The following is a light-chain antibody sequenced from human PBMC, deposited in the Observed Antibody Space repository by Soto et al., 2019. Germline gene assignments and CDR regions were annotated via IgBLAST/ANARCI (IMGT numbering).Light chain of an antibody. V-gene: IGLV1-51*01. CDR3: GTCDSSLSAVV. Sequence: QSVLTQPPSVSAAPGQKVTISCSGSSSNIGNNYVSWYQQLPGTAPKLIIYDNNNRPSGIPYRFSGSKSGTSATLGITGLQTGDEADYYCGTCDSSLSAVVFGGGTKLTVL. CDR1: SSNIGNNY. CDR2: DNN. J-gene: IGLJ2*01.